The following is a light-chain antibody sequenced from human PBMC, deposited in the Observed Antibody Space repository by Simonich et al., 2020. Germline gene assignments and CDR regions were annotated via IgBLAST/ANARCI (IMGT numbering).Light chain of an antibody. CDR1: QGVLYSSNNNNY. CDR3: QQYYSTPRT. J-gene: IGKJ1*01. V-gene: IGKV4-1*01. CDR2: WAS. Sequence: DIVLTQSPDSLAVSLGERATINCNSSQGVLYSSNNNNYLAWYQQKPGKTPNLLIYWASTRESGVPDRVSGSGSGTDFTLTISSLQAEDVAVYYCQQYYSTPRTFGQGTKVEIK.